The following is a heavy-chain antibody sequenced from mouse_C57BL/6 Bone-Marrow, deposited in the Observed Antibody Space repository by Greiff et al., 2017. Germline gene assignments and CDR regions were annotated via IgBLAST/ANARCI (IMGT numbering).Heavy chain of an antibody. J-gene: IGHJ4*01. V-gene: IGHV1-82*01. CDR2: IYPGDGDT. D-gene: IGHD2-3*01. Sequence: QVQLKQSGPELVKPGTSVKISCKASGYAFSSSWMNWVKQRPGKGLEWIGRIYPGDGDTNYNGKFTGKATLTADKSSSTAYMQLSSLTSEDSAVYFCARTSIRHYYYAMDYWGQGTSVTVSS. CDR1: GYAFSSSW. CDR3: ARTSIRHYYYAMDY.